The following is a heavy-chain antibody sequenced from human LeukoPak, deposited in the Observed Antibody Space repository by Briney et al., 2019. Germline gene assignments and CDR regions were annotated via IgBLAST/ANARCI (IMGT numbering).Heavy chain of an antibody. J-gene: IGHJ4*02. CDR2: ISGSGGST. D-gene: IGHD3-22*01. CDR3: AKDVNCYDSFYY. Sequence: PGGSLRLSCAAPGFTFSSYAMSWVRQAPGKGLEWVSAISGSGGSTYYADSVKGRFTISRDNSKNTLYLQMNSLRAEDTAVYYCAKDVNCYDSFYYWGQGTQLTAPS. CDR1: GFTFSSYA. V-gene: IGHV3-23*01.